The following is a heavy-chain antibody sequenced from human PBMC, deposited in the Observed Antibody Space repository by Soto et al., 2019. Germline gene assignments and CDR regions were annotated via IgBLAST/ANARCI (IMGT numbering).Heavy chain of an antibody. Sequence: SETLSLTCAVYGGSFSGYYWSWIRQPPGKGLEWIGEINHSGSTNYNPSLKSRVTISVDTSKNQFSLKLSSVTAADTAVYYCAKDQDIVVVVAPYGMDVWGQGTTVTVSS. CDR3: AKDQDIVVVVAPYGMDV. CDR1: GGSFSGYY. J-gene: IGHJ6*02. CDR2: INHSGST. D-gene: IGHD2-15*01. V-gene: IGHV4-34*01.